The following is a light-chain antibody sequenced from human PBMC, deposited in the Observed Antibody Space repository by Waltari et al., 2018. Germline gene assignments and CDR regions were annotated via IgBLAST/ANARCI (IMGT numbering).Light chain of an antibody. CDR1: QSVSSN. V-gene: IGKV3-15*01. J-gene: IGKJ5*01. Sequence: EIVMTQSPATLSVSPGETATLSCRASQSVSSNVAWYQKKPGQAPRLLIYEASTRDTSIPARFRGSGSGTEFALTISSLQSEDFAVYYCQQYKRWPPITFGQGTRLEIK. CDR3: QQYKRWPPIT. CDR2: EAS.